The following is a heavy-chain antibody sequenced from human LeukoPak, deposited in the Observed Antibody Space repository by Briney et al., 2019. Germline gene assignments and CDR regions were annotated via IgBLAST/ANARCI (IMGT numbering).Heavy chain of an antibody. D-gene: IGHD3-9*01. Sequence: VSVKVSCKASGYTFTSYGISWVRQAPGQGLEWMGWTSAYNGNTNYAQKLQGRVTMTTDTSTSTAYMELRSLRSDDTAVYYCARGTHYDILTGYPTWFDPWGQGTLVTVSS. V-gene: IGHV1-18*01. J-gene: IGHJ5*02. CDR1: GYTFTSYG. CDR2: TSAYNGNT. CDR3: ARGTHYDILTGYPTWFDP.